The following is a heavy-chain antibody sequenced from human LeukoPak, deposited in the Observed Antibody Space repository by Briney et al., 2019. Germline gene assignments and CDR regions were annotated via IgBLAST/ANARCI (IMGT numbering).Heavy chain of an antibody. J-gene: IGHJ4*02. D-gene: IGHD1-14*01. CDR1: DGSISSGSYY. CDR2: IYTSGST. V-gene: IGHV4-61*02. Sequence: SQTLSLTCTVSDGSISSGSYYWSWIRQPAGKGLEWIGRIYTSGSTNYNPSLKSRLTISVDTSKNQFSLKLSSVTAADTAVYYCATDSTGYYFDYWGQGTLVTVSS. CDR3: ATDSTGYYFDY.